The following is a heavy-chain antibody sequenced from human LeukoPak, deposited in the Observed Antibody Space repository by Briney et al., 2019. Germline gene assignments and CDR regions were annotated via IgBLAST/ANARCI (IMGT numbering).Heavy chain of an antibody. CDR3: ARGTDY. CDR2: IYHSGST. J-gene: IGHJ4*02. D-gene: IGHD1-1*01. CDR1: GYSISSGYY. V-gene: IGHV4-38-2*01. Sequence: SETLSLTCAVSGYSISSGYYWGWIRQPPGKGLEWIGSIYHSGSTYYNPSLKSRVTISVDTSKNQFSLKLSSVTAADTAVYYCARGTDYWGQGTLVTVSS.